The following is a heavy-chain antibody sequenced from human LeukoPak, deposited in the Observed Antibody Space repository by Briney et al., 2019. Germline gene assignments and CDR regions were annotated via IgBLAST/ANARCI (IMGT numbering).Heavy chain of an antibody. CDR1: GFTFTSYY. CDR3: TRELWPADY. J-gene: IGHJ4*02. Sequence: PGGSLRLSCEASGFTFTSYYMGWVRQAPGKGRGWVADIDQDGSAKYYVDSVKGRFTISRDNVKNSVYLQMNNLRVEDTAVYYCTRELWPADYWGQGILVTVSS. D-gene: IGHD3-16*01. V-gene: IGHV3-7*01. CDR2: IDQDGSAK.